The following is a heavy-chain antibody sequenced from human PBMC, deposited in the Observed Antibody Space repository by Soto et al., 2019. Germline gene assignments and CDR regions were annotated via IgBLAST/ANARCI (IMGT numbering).Heavy chain of an antibody. J-gene: IGHJ6*02. CDR2: INPNSGGT. CDR3: ARGVRGVMGYYYYGMDV. D-gene: IGHD3-10*01. V-gene: IGHV1-2*02. CDR1: GYTFTGYY. Sequence: ASVKVSCKASGYTFTGYYIHWVRQAPGQGLEWMGWINPNSGGTNYAQKFQGRVTMTRDTSISTAYMELSRLRSDDTAVYYCARGVRGVMGYYYYGMDVWGQGTTVTVSS.